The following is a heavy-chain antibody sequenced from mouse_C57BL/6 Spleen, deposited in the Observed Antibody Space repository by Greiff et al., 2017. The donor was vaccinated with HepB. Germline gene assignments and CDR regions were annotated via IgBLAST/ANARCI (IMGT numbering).Heavy chain of an antibody. Sequence: DVKLVESGGGLVKPGGSLKLSCAASGFTFSSYAMSWVRQTPEKRLEWVATISDGGSYTYYPDNVKGRFTISRDNAKNNLYLQMSHLKSEDTAMYYCASPDGYYEGWFAYWGQGTLVTVSA. J-gene: IGHJ3*01. CDR2: ISDGGSYT. V-gene: IGHV5-4*03. CDR1: GFTFSSYA. CDR3: ASPDGYYEGWFAY. D-gene: IGHD2-3*01.